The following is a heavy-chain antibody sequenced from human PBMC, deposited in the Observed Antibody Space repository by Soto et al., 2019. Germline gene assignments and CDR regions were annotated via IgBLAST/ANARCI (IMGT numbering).Heavy chain of an antibody. Sequence: SETLSLTCTVSGGSISSHYWSWIRQPPGKRLKWIGYIYYSGITNYNPSLKSRVTISVDTSKNQFFMKLSSVTAADTALYFCARDRRGWFGEPDAFDIWGLGTMVTVSS. CDR3: ARDRRGWFGEPDAFDI. CDR2: IYYSGIT. D-gene: IGHD3-10*01. CDR1: GGSISSHY. V-gene: IGHV4-59*11. J-gene: IGHJ3*02.